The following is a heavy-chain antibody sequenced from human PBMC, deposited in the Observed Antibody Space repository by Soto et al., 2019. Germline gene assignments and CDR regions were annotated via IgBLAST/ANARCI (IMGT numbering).Heavy chain of an antibody. J-gene: IGHJ4*02. CDR1: GFGFSYYD. V-gene: IGHV3-30*18. Sequence: ESGGGVVQPGRSLRLSCAASGFGFSYYDMQWVRQPPGKGLEWVALISYDANKKFFADSVKGRFTISRDNSKNTLYLQMNSLTPEDTAVYFCAKVRSTGKVPDYWGQGTLVTVSS. CDR3: AKVRSTGKVPDY. CDR2: ISYDANKK. D-gene: IGHD2-2*01.